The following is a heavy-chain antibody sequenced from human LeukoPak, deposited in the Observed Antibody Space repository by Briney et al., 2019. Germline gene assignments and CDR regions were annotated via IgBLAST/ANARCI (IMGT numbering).Heavy chain of an antibody. V-gene: IGHV3-30-3*01. CDR1: GFTFSSYA. D-gene: IGHD6-19*01. Sequence: GGSLRLSCAASGFTFSSYAMHWVRQAPGKGLEWVAVISYDGSNKYYADSVKGRFTISRDNSKNTLYLQMNSLRAEDTAVYYCARTGYSSGWYAVYYYYYGVDVWGQGTTVTVSS. CDR3: ARTGYSSGWYAVYYYYYGVDV. J-gene: IGHJ6*02. CDR2: ISYDGSNK.